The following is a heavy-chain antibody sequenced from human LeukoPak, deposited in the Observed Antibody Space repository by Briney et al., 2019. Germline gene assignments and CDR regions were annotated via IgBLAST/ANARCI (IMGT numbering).Heavy chain of an antibody. CDR3: ARDARYSGYPRWLSY. CDR1: GGTFSSYA. D-gene: IGHD5-12*01. V-gene: IGHV1-46*01. CDR2: INPSGGSA. Sequence: ASVKVSCKASGGTFSSYAISWVRQAPGQGLEWMGIINPSGGSASYAQKFQGRVTMTRDTSTSTVYVELSSLRSEDTAVYYCARDARYSGYPRWLSYWGQGTLVTVSS. J-gene: IGHJ4*02.